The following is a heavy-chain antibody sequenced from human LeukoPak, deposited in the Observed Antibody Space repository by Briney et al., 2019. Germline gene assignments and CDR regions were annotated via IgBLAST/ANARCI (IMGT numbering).Heavy chain of an antibody. D-gene: IGHD2-15*01. CDR3: ARVKGVLIVVVAATPYGMDV. Sequence: GGSLRLSCAAXGXXFXSYSMNWVRQAPGKGLEWVSSISSSSSYIYYADSVKGRFTISRDNAKNSLYLQMNSLRAEDTAVYYCARVKGVLIVVVAATPYGMDVWGQGTTVTVSS. J-gene: IGHJ6*02. V-gene: IGHV3-21*01. CDR2: ISSSSSYI. CDR1: GXXFXSYS.